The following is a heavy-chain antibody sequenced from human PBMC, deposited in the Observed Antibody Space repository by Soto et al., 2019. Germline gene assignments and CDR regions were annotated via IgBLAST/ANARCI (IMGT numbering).Heavy chain of an antibody. V-gene: IGHV1-69*02. Sequence: SVKVSCKASGGTFSSYTISWVRQAPGQGLEWMGRIIPILGIANYAQKFQGRVTITADKSTSTAYMELSSLRSEDTAVYYCAGRYCSGGSCYSFLSAYFQHWGQGTLVTVSS. J-gene: IGHJ1*01. CDR1: GGTFSSYT. CDR3: AGRYCSGGSCYSFLSAYFQH. CDR2: IIPILGIA. D-gene: IGHD2-15*01.